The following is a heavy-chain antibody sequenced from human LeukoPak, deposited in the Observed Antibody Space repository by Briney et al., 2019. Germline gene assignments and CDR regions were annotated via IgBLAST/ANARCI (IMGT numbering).Heavy chain of an antibody. CDR3: AKGQMVRGVTTSYYMDV. J-gene: IGHJ6*03. CDR2: IGGNSLTI. V-gene: IGHV3-23*01. Sequence: GGSLRLSCAASGFTFSSYVMSWVRQAPGKGLEWVSAIGGNSLTIYTAESLKGRYTVSRDNSKNTLYLQLTDLRVDDTAVYYCAKGQMVRGVTTSYYMDVWGKGTTVIVSS. CDR1: GFTFSSYV. D-gene: IGHD3-10*01.